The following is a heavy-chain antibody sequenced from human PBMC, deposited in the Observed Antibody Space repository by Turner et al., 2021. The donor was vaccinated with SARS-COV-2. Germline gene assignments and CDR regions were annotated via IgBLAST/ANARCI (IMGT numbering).Heavy chain of an antibody. J-gene: IGHJ6*02. D-gene: IGHD5-12*01. CDR3: ALYSGYDSWYGMDV. Sequence: QVQLVQSGAEVKKPGASVKVSCKASGYPFTSYYMHWVRQAPGQGLEWMGIINPSGDSTSYPHKFQGRVTMTRDTSTSTVYMELSSLRSEDTAVYYCALYSGYDSWYGMDVWGQGTTVTVSS. CDR2: INPSGDST. CDR1: GYPFTSYY. V-gene: IGHV1-46*01.